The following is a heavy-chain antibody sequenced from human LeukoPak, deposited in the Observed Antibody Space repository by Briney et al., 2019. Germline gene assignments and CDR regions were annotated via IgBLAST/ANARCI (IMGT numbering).Heavy chain of an antibody. V-gene: IGHV4-4*02. J-gene: IGHJ4*02. CDR1: GDSMSSIDW. Sequence: PSGTLSLTCAVSGDSMSSIDWWSWVRQPPGKGLEWVGEIHHTGSTNYNPSLKSRGTISVDKSKNQFSLNFNSMSAADSAVYYCAANGYYTIEYWGQGTLVTVSS. CDR3: AANGYYTIEY. CDR2: IHHTGST. D-gene: IGHD1-26*01.